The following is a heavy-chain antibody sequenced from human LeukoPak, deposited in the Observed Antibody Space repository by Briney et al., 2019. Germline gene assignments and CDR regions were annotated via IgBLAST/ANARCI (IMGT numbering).Heavy chain of an antibody. Sequence: SETLSLTCTVSGGSISSYYWSWIRQPPGKGLGWIGYIYYSGSTNYNPALKTRVTISVDTSKNQFSLKLSSVTAADTAVYYCARHFVGATRFDPWGQGTLVTVSS. CDR3: ARHFVGATRFDP. CDR1: GGSISSYY. CDR2: IYYSGST. V-gene: IGHV4-59*08. D-gene: IGHD1-26*01. J-gene: IGHJ5*02.